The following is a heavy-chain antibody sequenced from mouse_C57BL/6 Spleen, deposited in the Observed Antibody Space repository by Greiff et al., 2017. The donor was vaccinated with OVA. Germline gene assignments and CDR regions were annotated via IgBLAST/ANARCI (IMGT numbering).Heavy chain of an antibody. Sequence: QVQLQQPGAELVMPGASVKLSCKASGYTFTSYWMHWVKQRPGQGLEWIGEIDPSDSYTNYNQKFKGKSTLTVDKSSSTAYMQLSSLTSEDSAVYYCARSHYSNYLWYIDVWGTGTTVTVSS. D-gene: IGHD2-5*01. J-gene: IGHJ1*03. CDR3: ARSHYSNYLWYIDV. V-gene: IGHV1-69*01. CDR2: IDPSDSYT. CDR1: GYTFTSYW.